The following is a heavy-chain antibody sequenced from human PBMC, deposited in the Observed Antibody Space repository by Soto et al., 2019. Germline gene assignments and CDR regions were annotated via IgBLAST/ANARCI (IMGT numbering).Heavy chain of an antibody. D-gene: IGHD2-15*01. J-gene: IGHJ4*01. V-gene: IGHV3-7*01. CDR3: ARDLKYCSGSSCLAHDLAF. CDR2: IKKDGSEK. Sequence: KGLEWVANIKKDGSEKSYVDSVKGRFTISRDNAKNSLYLQMNSLRAEDTAVYYCARDLKYCSGSSCLAHDLAFRGHGTPVTVTS.